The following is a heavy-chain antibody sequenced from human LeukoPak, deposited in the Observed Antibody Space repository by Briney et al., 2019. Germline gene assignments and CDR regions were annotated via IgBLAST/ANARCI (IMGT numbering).Heavy chain of an antibody. Sequence: GGSLRLSCAASAFTFSSYGMHWVRQAPGKGLEWVAFIRYDGTNKYYADSVKGRFTISRDNSKNTLSLQMNSLRAEDAAIYYCAKDNDIGNRGILDHWGQGTLVTVSS. CDR2: IRYDGTNK. J-gene: IGHJ4*02. D-gene: IGHD4-23*01. V-gene: IGHV3-30*02. CDR1: AFTFSSYG. CDR3: AKDNDIGNRGILDH.